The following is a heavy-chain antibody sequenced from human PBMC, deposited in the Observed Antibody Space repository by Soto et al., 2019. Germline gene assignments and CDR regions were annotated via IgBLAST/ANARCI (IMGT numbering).Heavy chain of an antibody. Sequence: QVQLQESGPGLVKPSETLSLTCTVSGGSISSNYWSWIRQAPGQGLEWIGNIYYSGSTNYNPSLKSRVTISVDTSKNQFSLKLSSVTAGDTAVYYCARHVRDGNNYSREIDYWGQGTLVTVSS. CDR1: GGSISSNY. V-gene: IGHV4-59*08. CDR3: ARHVRDGNNYSREIDY. J-gene: IGHJ4*02. D-gene: IGHD2-15*01. CDR2: IYYSGST.